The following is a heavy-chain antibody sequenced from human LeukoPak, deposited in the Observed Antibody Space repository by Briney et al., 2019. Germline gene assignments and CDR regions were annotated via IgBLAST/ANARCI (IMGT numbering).Heavy chain of an antibody. CDR2: IYYSGST. CDR3: ARLTPSAFDI. V-gene: IGHV4-59*08. Sequence: SETLSLTCTVSGGPISSYYWSWIRQPPGKGLEWIGYIYYSGSTNYNPSLKSRVTISVDTSKNQFSLKLSSVTAADTAVYYCARLTPSAFDIWGQGTMVTVSS. J-gene: IGHJ3*02. CDR1: GGPISSYY.